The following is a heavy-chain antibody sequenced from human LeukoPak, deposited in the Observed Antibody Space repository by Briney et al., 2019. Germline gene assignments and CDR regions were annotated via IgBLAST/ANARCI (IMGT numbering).Heavy chain of an antibody. V-gene: IGHV3-30*02. CDR1: GFTFSTYG. J-gene: IGHJ4*02. D-gene: IGHD2-2*01. CDR2: IRSDGSNK. CDR3: AKDSSTSCHV. Sequence: PGGSLRLSCAASGFTFSTYGMSWVRQPPGKGLGWVGFIRSDGSNKYYADSVKGRFTISRDNSKNTLYLEMNSLRAEDTAVYYCAKDSSTSCHVWGQGTLVTVSS.